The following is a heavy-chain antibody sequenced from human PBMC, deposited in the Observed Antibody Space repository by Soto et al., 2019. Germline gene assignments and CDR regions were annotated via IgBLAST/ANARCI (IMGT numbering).Heavy chain of an antibody. Sequence: QVQLVQSGAEVKKPGSSVKVSCKASGGTFSSYTISWVRQAPGQGLEWMGRIIPILGIANYAQKFQGSVTITADKCTRTAYMELSSRRSEDTAVYYCARELYSSSSLGYYCYYYTAVWGKGTAVPVSS. V-gene: IGHV1-69*02. CDR3: ARELYSSSSLGYYCYYYTAV. CDR2: IIPILGIA. CDR1: GGTFSSYT. J-gene: IGHJ6*03. D-gene: IGHD6-6*01.